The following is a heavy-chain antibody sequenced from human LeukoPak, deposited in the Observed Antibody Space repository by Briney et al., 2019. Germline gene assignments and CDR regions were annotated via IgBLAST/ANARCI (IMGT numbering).Heavy chain of an antibody. J-gene: IGHJ3*02. CDR2: ISSSSSYI. V-gene: IGHV3-21*04. CDR1: GFTFSSYS. D-gene: IGHD3-10*01. CDR3: ARGGKVLGAFSGIIDSDAFDI. Sequence: PGGSLGLSCAASGFTFSSYSMNWVRQAPGKGLEWVSSISSSSSYIYYADSVKGRFTISRDNAKNSLYLQMNSLRAEDTAVYYCARGGKVLGAFSGIIDSDAFDIWGQGTMVTVSS.